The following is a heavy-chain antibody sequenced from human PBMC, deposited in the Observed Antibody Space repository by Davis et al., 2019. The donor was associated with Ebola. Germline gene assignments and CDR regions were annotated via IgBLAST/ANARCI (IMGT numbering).Heavy chain of an antibody. V-gene: IGHV4-59*01. CDR3: ARVKQLWYYGMDV. D-gene: IGHD6-13*01. CDR1: GGSISSYY. J-gene: IGHJ6*02. Sequence: SETLSPTCTLSGGSISSYYWSWSPQPPGKGLEWIGYIYYSGSTNYNPSLKSRVTISVDTSKNQFSLKLSSVTAADTAVYYSARVKQLWYYGMDVWGQGTTVTVSS. CDR2: IYYSGST.